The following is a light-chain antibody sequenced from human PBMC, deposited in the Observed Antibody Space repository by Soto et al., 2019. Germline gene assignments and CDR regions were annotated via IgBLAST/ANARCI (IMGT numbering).Light chain of an antibody. CDR3: QQSSSSPIT. V-gene: IGKV3-15*01. CDR2: GAS. CDR1: QSVSSY. J-gene: IGKJ5*01. Sequence: EIVLTQSPATLSLSPGERATLSCRASQSVSSYLAWYQQKPGQAPRLLIYGASTRATGIPARFSGSGSGTEFTLTISSLQSEDFAVYYCQQSSSSPITFGQGTRLEIK.